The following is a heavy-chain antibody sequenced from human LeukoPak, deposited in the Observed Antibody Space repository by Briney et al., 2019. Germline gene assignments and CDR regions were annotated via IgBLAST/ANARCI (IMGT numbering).Heavy chain of an antibody. CDR2: ISSSSSYI. J-gene: IGHJ3*02. D-gene: IGHD5-18*01. CDR3: ARVDTAMVGAFDI. Sequence: GGSLRLSCAASGFTFSSYSMNWVRQAPGKGLEWVSSISSSSSYIYYADSVKGRFTISRDNAKNSLYLQMNSLRAKDTAVYYCARVDTAMVGAFDIWGQGTMVTVSS. CDR1: GFTFSSYS. V-gene: IGHV3-21*01.